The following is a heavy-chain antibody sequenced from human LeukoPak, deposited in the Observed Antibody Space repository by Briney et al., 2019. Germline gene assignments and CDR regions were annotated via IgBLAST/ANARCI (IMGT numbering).Heavy chain of an antibody. CDR1: GYTFTGYY. CDR2: IIPIFGTA. D-gene: IGHD6-13*01. J-gene: IGHJ5*02. CDR3: ARDSIAAAGTWWFDP. Sequence: SVKVSCKASGYTFTGYYMHWVRQAPGQGLEWMGGIIPIFGTANYAQKFQGRVTITADKSTSTAYMELSRLRSDDTAVYYCARDSIAAAGTWWFDPWGQGTLVTVSS. V-gene: IGHV1-69*06.